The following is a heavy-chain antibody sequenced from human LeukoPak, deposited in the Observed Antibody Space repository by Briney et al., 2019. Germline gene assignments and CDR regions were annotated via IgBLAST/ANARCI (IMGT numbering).Heavy chain of an antibody. CDR2: ISYDGSNK. D-gene: IGHD6-13*01. V-gene: IGHV3-30*01. CDR3: ARFSSPYSSWLTPGDY. CDR1: GFTFSSYA. J-gene: IGHJ4*02. Sequence: GGSLRLSCAASGFTFSSYAMHWVRQAPGKGLEWVAVISYDGSNKYYADSVKGRFTISRDNSKNTLYLQMNSLRAEDTVVYYCARFSSPYSSWLTPGDYWGQGTLVTVSS.